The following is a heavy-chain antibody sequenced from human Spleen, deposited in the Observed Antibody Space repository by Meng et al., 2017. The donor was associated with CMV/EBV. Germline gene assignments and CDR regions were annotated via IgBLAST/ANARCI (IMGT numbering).Heavy chain of an antibody. CDR2: IWYDGNNK. Sequence: GVTGADFGMHWGCQAPGKGLEWVAVIWYDGNNKYYADSVEGRFTISRDNSRNKRYLQLTSLRAEDTAMYYCAKEQGVGATTYFDYWGQGVLVTVSS. CDR1: GVTGADFG. J-gene: IGHJ4*02. V-gene: IGHV3-33*06. CDR3: AKEQGVGATTYFDY. D-gene: IGHD1-26*01.